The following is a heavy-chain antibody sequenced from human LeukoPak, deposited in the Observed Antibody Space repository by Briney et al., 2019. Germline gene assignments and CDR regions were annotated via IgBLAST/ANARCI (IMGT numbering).Heavy chain of an antibody. CDR3: VRPYPMAHNWFDP. CDR2: INPNDGGT. V-gene: IGHV1-2*02. Sequence: ASVKVSCKASGYTFTSYAMHWVRQAPGQRLEWMGWINPNDGGTKYARKFQGRVTMTRDTSINTAYMEMSRLRSDDTAVYYCVRPYPMAHNWFDPWGQGTLVTVSS. J-gene: IGHJ5*02. D-gene: IGHD3-10*01. CDR1: GYTFTSYA.